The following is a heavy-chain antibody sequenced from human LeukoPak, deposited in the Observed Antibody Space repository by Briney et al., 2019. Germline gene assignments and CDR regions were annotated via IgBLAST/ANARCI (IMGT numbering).Heavy chain of an antibody. V-gene: IGHV6-1*01. Sequence: QTLSLTCAISGDSVSSNSAAWNWIRQSPSRGLEWLGRTYYRSKWYNDYAVSVKSRITINPDTSKNQFSLQLNSVTPEDTAVYYCARGVATGGKNWFDPWGQGTLVTVSS. CDR1: GDSVSSNSAA. D-gene: IGHD5-12*01. CDR2: TYYRSKWYN. J-gene: IGHJ5*02. CDR3: ARGVATGGKNWFDP.